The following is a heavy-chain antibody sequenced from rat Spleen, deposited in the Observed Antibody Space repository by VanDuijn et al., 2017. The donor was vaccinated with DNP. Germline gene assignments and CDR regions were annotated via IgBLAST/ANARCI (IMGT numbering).Heavy chain of an antibody. D-gene: IGHD1-7*01. V-gene: IGHV5-31*01. J-gene: IGHJ2*01. CDR3: TRHDGYDPFDY. CDR2: ITSGTGTT. CDR1: GFTFNYYW. Sequence: EVQLVESGGDLVQPGRSLKVSCVASGFTFNYYWMAWIRQVPGKGLEWIASITSGTGTTSYADAVKGRFMISRDDTKSSLYLQMDSLRSEDTAAYFCTRHDGYDPFDYWGQGVMVTVSS.